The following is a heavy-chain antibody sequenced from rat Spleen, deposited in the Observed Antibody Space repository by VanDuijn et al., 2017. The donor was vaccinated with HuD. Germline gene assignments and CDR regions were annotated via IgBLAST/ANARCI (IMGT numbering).Heavy chain of an antibody. D-gene: IGHD1-11*01. CDR2: ISPSGGSA. CDR3: ERHGYGGYRDYFDY. J-gene: IGHJ2*01. V-gene: IGHV5-25*01. Sequence: EVQLVESGGGLVQPGRSLKLSCAASGFTFSNYDMTWVRQAPTKGLEWVASISPSGGSAYYRDSVKGRFTVSRDNAKSTLYLQMDSLRSEDTATYYGERHGYGGYRDYFDYWGQGVMVTVSS. CDR1: GFTFSNYD.